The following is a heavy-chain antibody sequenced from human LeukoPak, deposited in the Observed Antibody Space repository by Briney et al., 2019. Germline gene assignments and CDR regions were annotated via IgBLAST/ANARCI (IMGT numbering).Heavy chain of an antibody. J-gene: IGHJ4*02. V-gene: IGHV1-18*01. CDR2: ISAYNGST. CDR3: ARDRCSSTSCYFDY. D-gene: IGHD2-2*01. Sequence: ASVKVSCKASGYTFTSYGISWVRQAPGQGLEWMGWISAYNGSTNYAQKLQGRVTMTTDTSTSTAYMELRSLRSDDTAVYYCARDRCSSTSCYFDYWGQGTLVTVSS. CDR1: GYTFTSYG.